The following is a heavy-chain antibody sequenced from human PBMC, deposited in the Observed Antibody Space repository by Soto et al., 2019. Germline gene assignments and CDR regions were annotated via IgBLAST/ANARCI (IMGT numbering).Heavy chain of an antibody. V-gene: IGHV4-59*12. CDR1: GRSITSYY. CDR3: ARTYDSNGYANEFDS. J-gene: IGHJ4*02. CDR2: IYDNGIT. D-gene: IGHD3-22*01. Sequence: QVVLQESGSGLVKPSETLSLTCSVSGRSITSYYWSWVRQPPGKGLEWIGYIYDNGITSQNPSLKSRVTMSADTSQNQFSLKLTSVTGADTAVSYCARTYDSNGYANEFDSWGQGILVTVTS.